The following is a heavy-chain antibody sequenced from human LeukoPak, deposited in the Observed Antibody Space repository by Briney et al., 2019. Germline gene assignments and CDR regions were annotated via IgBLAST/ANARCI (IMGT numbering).Heavy chain of an antibody. V-gene: IGHV3-20*04. CDR3: ARDRTTRGNNYYDSSVYYRTDALDI. CDR1: GFTFDDYG. CDR2: INWNVGST. D-gene: IGHD3-22*01. J-gene: IGHJ3*02. Sequence: GGSLRLSCAASGFTFDDYGMSWVRQAPGKGLEWVSGINWNVGSTGYADSVKGRFTISRDNAKNSLYLLMNSLRAEDTALYYCARDRTTRGNNYYDSSVYYRTDALDIWGQGTMVTVSS.